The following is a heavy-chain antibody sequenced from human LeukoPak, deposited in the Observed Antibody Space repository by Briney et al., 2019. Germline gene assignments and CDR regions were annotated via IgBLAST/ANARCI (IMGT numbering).Heavy chain of an antibody. V-gene: IGHV3-30-3*01. CDR2: ISYDGSNK. Sequence: GGSLRLSCAASGFTSSSYAMHWVRQAPGKGLEWVAVISYDGSNKYYADSVKGRFTISRDNSKNTLYLQMNSLRAEDTAVYYCARAYSGSYYRYFQHWGQGTLVTVSS. CDR1: GFTSSSYA. D-gene: IGHD1-26*01. J-gene: IGHJ1*01. CDR3: ARAYSGSYYRYFQH.